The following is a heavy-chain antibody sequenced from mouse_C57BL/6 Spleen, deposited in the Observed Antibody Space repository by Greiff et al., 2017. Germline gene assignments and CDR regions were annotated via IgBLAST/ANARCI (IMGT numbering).Heavy chain of an antibody. D-gene: IGHD1-1*01. V-gene: IGHV1-19*01. CDR3: ATYYYGSSPYFDY. CDR1: GYTFTDYY. J-gene: IGHJ2*01. CDR2: INPYNGGT. Sequence: VQLQQSGAVLVKPGASVKMSCKASGYTFTDYYMNWVKQSHGKSLEWIGVINPYNGGTSYNQKFKGKATLTVDKSSSTAYMELNSLTSEDSAVYYCATYYYGSSPYFDYWGQGTTLTVSS.